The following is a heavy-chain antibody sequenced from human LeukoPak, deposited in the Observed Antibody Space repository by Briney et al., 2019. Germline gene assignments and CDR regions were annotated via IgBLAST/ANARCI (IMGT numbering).Heavy chain of an antibody. J-gene: IGHJ4*02. CDR1: GGSISSYY. CDR3: ARATIYDFWSGYYVLGYFDY. V-gene: IGHV4-59*01. Sequence: PSETLSLTCTVSGGSISSYYWSWIRQPPGKGLEWFGYIYYSGSTNYNPSLKSRVTISVDTSKNQFSLKLSSVTAADTAVYYCARATIYDFWSGYYVLGYFDYWGQGTLVTVSS. D-gene: IGHD3-3*01. CDR2: IYYSGST.